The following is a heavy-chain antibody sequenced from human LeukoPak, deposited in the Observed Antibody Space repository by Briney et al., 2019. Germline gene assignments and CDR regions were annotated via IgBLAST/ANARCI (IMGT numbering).Heavy chain of an antibody. Sequence: PGESLKISCKGSGYRFTSYWIGWVRQLPGKGLEWMGIIYPGDSDTRYSPSFQGQVTISADKSISTAYLQWSTLKASDIAMYYCARQAGDSADYVFDYWGQGTLVTVSS. CDR3: ARQAGDSADYVFDY. CDR1: GYRFTSYW. J-gene: IGHJ4*02. CDR2: IYPGDSDT. V-gene: IGHV5-51*01. D-gene: IGHD4-17*01.